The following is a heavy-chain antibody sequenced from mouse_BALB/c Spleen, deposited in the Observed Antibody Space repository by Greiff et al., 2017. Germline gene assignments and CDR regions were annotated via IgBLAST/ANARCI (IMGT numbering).Heavy chain of an antibody. J-gene: IGHJ1*01. CDR2: INPSTGYT. CDR3: AREDYGSSHWYFDV. Sequence: VQLQQSGAELAKPGASVKMSCKASGYTFTSYWMHWVKQRPGQGLEWIGYINPSTGYTEYNQKFKDKATLTADKSSSTAYMQLSSLTSEDSAVYYCAREDYGSSHWYFDVWGAGTTVTVSS. CDR1: GYTFTSYW. D-gene: IGHD1-1*01. V-gene: IGHV1-7*01.